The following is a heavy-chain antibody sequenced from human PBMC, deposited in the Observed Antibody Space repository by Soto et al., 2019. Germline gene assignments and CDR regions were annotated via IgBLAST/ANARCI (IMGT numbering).Heavy chain of an antibody. J-gene: IGHJ6*02. CDR2: IVVGSGNT. D-gene: IGHD2-2*01. V-gene: IGHV1-58*01. CDR1: GFTFTISA. Sequence: GASVKVSCKASGFTFTISAVQWVRQARGQRLEWIGWIVVGSGNTNYAQKFQERVTITRDMSTSTAYMELSSLRSEDTAVYYCAADRYCSSTSCYSFDYYYYYGMDVWGQGTTVTVSS. CDR3: AADRYCSSTSCYSFDYYYYYGMDV.